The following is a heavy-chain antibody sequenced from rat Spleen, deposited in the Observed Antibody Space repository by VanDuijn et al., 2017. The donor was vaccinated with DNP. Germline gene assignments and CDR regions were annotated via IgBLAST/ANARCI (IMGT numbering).Heavy chain of an antibody. CDR3: ARRWSFDY. V-gene: IGHV5-31*01. Sequence: EVQLVESGGDLVQPGRSLKLSCVASGFTFNNYWMIWIRQVPGKGLDWVASITSSGGNIYYRDSVKGRFTVSRDNAKNTLYLQMDSLKSEDTATYYCARRWSFDYWGQGVMVTVSS. J-gene: IGHJ2*01. D-gene: IGHD1-1*01. CDR2: ITSSGGNI. CDR1: GFTFNNYW.